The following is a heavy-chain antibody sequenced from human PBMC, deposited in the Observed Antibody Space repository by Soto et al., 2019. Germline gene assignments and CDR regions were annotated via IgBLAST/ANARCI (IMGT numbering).Heavy chain of an antibody. Sequence: QITLTESGPTLVKPTQTLTLTCTFSGFSFPTDAVGVGWIRQPPGEALEWLALIYWDDDKRYSPFLKSRLTITKDTSANQVVLTMTYMDRADTGTYYCAHRYWAASGTRYYFDYWGQGTLVTVS. CDR3: AHRYWAASGTRYYFDY. CDR2: IYWDDDK. D-gene: IGHD6-13*01. J-gene: IGHJ4*02. V-gene: IGHV2-5*02. CDR1: GFSFPTDAVG.